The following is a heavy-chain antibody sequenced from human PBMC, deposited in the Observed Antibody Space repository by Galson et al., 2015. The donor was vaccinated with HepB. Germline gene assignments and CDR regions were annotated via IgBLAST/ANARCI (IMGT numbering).Heavy chain of an antibody. CDR3: ARDGRIAVAQDYYYYYYMDV. D-gene: IGHD6-19*01. Sequence: SVKVSCKASGYTFTSYAMNWVRQAPGQGLEWMGWINTNTGNPTYAQGFTGRFVFSLDTSVSTAYLQISSLKAEDTAVYYCARDGRIAVAQDYYYYYYMDVWGKGTTVTVSS. CDR1: GYTFTSYA. V-gene: IGHV7-4-1*02. CDR2: INTNTGNP. J-gene: IGHJ6*03.